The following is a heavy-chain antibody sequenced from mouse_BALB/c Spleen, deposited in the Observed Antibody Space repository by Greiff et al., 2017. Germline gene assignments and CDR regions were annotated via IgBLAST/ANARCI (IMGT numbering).Heavy chain of an antibody. CDR2: IWAGGST. CDR1: GFSLTSYG. CDR3: ARLLRSWYFDV. Sequence: VMLVESGPGLVAPSQSLSITCTVSGFSLTSYGVHWVRQPPGKGLEWLGVIWAGGSTNYNSALMSRLSISKDNSKSQVFLKMNSLQTDDTAMYYCARLLRSWYFDVWGAGTTVTVSS. V-gene: IGHV2-9*02. D-gene: IGHD1-1*01. J-gene: IGHJ1*01.